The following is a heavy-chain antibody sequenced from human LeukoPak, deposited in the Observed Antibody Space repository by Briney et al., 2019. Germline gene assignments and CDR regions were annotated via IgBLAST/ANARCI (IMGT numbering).Heavy chain of an antibody. V-gene: IGHV3-9*01. CDR2: ISWNSGSI. CDR3: ARGDDSGYYDYFDY. D-gene: IGHD3-22*01. CDR1: GFTFDDYA. J-gene: IGHJ4*02. Sequence: GRSLRLSCAASGFTFDDYAMHWVRQAPGKGLEWVSGISWNSGSIGYADSVKGRFTISRDFSKNTVFLHMNSLRAEDTAMYYCARGDDSGYYDYFDYWGQGALVTVST.